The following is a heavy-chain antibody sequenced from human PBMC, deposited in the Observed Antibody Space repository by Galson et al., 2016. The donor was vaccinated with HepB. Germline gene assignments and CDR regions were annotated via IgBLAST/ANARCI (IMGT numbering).Heavy chain of an antibody. Sequence: SVQVSCKASGYTFTSYTLYWVRPAPGQRLEWMGWIIPGTGSTKYSQKFQDRVTITRDTSAPTDYMELISLKSEDTAVDYCARGGRAAAASFTYSGMDVWGQGTTVTVSS. J-gene: IGHJ6*02. V-gene: IGHV1-3*01. CDR3: ARGGRAAAASFTYSGMDV. CDR1: GYTFTSYT. D-gene: IGHD6-13*01. CDR2: IIPGTGST.